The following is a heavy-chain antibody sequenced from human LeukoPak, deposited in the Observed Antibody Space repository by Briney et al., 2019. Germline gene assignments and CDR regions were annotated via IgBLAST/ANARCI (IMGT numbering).Heavy chain of an antibody. J-gene: IGHJ3*02. Sequence: KPSETLSLTCAVYGGSFSGYYLSWIRQPPGKGLEWIGEINHSGSTNYNPSLKSRVTISVDTSKNQFSLKLGSVTAADTAVYYCAGRLPLWCSSTSCYRFAFDIWGQGTMVTVSS. CDR3: AGRLPLWCSSTSCYRFAFDI. CDR2: INHSGST. CDR1: GGSFSGYY. V-gene: IGHV4-34*01. D-gene: IGHD2-2*01.